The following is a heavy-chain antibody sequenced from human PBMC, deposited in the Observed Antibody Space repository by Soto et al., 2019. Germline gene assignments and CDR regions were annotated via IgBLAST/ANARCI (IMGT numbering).Heavy chain of an antibody. CDR3: ARDSGGSYYRGYFQH. D-gene: IGHD1-26*01. V-gene: IGHV3-33*01. Sequence: GGSLRLSCAASGFTFSSYGMHWVRQAPGKGLEWVAVIWYDGSNKYYADSVKGRFTISRDNSKNTLYLQMNSLRAEDTAVYYCARDSGGSYYRGYFQHWGQGTLVTVSS. CDR1: GFTFSSYG. CDR2: IWYDGSNK. J-gene: IGHJ1*01.